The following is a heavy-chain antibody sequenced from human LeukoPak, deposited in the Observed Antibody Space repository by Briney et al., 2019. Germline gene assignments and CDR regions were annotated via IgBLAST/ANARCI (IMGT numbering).Heavy chain of an antibody. CDR2: ISGSGGST. V-gene: IGHV3-23*01. Sequence: PGGSLRLSCAASGFTFSSYAMSWVRQAPGKGLEWVSAISGSGGSTYYADSVKGRFTISRDNSKNTLYLQMNSLRAEDTAVYYCAKRGEAYYYDSSSYYATYWGQGTLVTVSS. D-gene: IGHD3-22*01. CDR3: AKRGEAYYYDSSSYYATY. CDR1: GFTFSSYA. J-gene: IGHJ4*02.